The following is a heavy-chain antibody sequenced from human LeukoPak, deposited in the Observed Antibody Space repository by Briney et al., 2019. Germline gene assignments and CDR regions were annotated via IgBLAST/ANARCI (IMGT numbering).Heavy chain of an antibody. V-gene: IGHV3-74*01. CDR2: IDSDGSTT. D-gene: IGHD6-13*01. Sequence: GGSLRLSCAASGFTFSSYWMLWVRQAPGKGLVWVSRIDSDGSTTIYADSVKGRFTISRDNAKNTLYLQMNSLRAEDTAVYYCARDTAPRAAAGVDYWGQGTLVTVSS. CDR1: GFTFSSYW. CDR3: ARDTAPRAAAGVDY. J-gene: IGHJ4*02.